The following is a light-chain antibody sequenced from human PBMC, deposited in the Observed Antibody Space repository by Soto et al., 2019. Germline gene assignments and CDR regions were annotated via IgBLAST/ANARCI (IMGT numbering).Light chain of an antibody. Sequence: DIVMTQSPDSLAVSLGERATINCKSSQSILYSSNNKNYLAWYQQKPGQPPKLLIYWASTRESGVPDRFSGSGSGTDFTLTISSLQAEDVAAYYCQQNYSSPQTFGQGTKMEIK. J-gene: IGKJ1*01. V-gene: IGKV4-1*01. CDR2: WAS. CDR1: QSILYSSNNKNY. CDR3: QQNYSSPQT.